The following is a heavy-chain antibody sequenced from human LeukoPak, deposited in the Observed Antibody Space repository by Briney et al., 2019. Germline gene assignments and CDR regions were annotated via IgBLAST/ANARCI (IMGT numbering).Heavy chain of an antibody. CDR3: ARHHGSGNNYFDY. V-gene: IGHV4-61*02. J-gene: IGHJ4*02. CDR2: IYTSGST. Sequence: SETLSLTCTVSGGSISSGSYYWSWIRQPAVKGLEWIGRIYTSGSTNYNPSLKSRVTISVDKSKNQFSLKLSSVTAADTAVYYCARHHGSGNNYFDYWGQGTLVTVSS. D-gene: IGHD2-15*01. CDR1: GGSISSGSYY.